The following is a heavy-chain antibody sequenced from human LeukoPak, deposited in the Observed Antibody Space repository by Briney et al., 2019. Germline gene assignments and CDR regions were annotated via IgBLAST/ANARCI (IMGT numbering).Heavy chain of an antibody. CDR2: FSGSGGST. CDR3: ANSGLNRFEY. V-gene: IGHV3-23*01. CDR1: GFIFSNYA. J-gene: IGHJ4*02. Sequence: GGSLRLSCAASGFIFSNYAMSWVRQAPGKGLQWVSAFSGSGGSTYYADSVKGRFSISRDNSKNTLYLQVNSLRADDTAVYYCANSGLNRFEYWGQGALVTVSS. D-gene: IGHD2-15*01.